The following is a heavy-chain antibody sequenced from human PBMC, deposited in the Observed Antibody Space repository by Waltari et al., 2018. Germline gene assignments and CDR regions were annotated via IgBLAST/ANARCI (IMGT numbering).Heavy chain of an antibody. D-gene: IGHD6-13*01. CDR1: GGTFSSYA. CDR3: ATPPNNKAAAGADAFDI. J-gene: IGHJ3*02. V-gene: IGHV1-69*10. Sequence: QVQLVQSGAEVKKPGSSVKVSCKASGGTFSSYAISWVRQAPGQGVECRGGYNPIRGIANDAQKFHGRVTITADKSTSTAYMELSSLRSEDTAVYYCATPPNNKAAAGADAFDIWGQGTMVTVSS. CDR2: YNPIRGIA.